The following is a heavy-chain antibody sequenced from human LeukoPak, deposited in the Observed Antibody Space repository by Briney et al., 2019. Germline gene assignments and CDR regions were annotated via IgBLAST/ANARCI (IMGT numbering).Heavy chain of an antibody. D-gene: IGHD3-10*01. Sequence: SVKVSCKASGGTFSSYAISWVRQAPGQGLEWMGGIIPIFGTANYAQKFQGRVTITADESTSTAYMELSSLRSEDTAVYYCAVIRTGSLTVWYFDLWGRGTLVTVSS. V-gene: IGHV1-69*13. CDR1: GGTFSSYA. J-gene: IGHJ2*01. CDR3: AVIRTGSLTVWYFDL. CDR2: IIPIFGTA.